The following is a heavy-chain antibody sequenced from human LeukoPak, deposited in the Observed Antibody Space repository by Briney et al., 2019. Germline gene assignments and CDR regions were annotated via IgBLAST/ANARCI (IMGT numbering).Heavy chain of an antibody. CDR1: GFIFSNYA. CDR2: IWYDGTNK. Sequence: GGSLRLSCAASGFIFSNYAMHWVRQAPGKGLEWVAFIWYDGTNKYYADSVKGRLTISRDNSKNTLYLQKNSLRAEDTAFYYCAKDTLDTSGYCFDYWGQGTLVTVSS. D-gene: IGHD3-22*01. V-gene: IGHV3-30*02. CDR3: AKDTLDTSGYCFDY. J-gene: IGHJ4*02.